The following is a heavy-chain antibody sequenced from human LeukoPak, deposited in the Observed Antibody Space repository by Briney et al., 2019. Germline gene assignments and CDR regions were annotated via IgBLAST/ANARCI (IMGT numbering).Heavy chain of an antibody. CDR2: ISSSSSYI. Sequence: GGSLRLSCAASGFTFSNYVLSWVRQAPGKGLEWVSSISSSSSYIYYADSVKGRFTISRDNAKNSLYLQMNSLRAEDTAVYYCARDPCSGGSCYIDYWGQGTLVTVSS. CDR1: GFTFSNYV. D-gene: IGHD2-15*01. V-gene: IGHV3-21*01. J-gene: IGHJ4*02. CDR3: ARDPCSGGSCYIDY.